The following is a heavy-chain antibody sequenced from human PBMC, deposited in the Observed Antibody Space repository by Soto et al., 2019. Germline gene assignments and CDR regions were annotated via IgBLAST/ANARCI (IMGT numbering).Heavy chain of an antibody. CDR1: GFTFDDYA. D-gene: IGHD3-3*01. CDR3: AKDLDRYDLWTGSSFDS. V-gene: IGHV3-9*01. Sequence: EVQLVESGGDMVQPGRSLRLSCVASGFTFDDYAMWWVRQAPGKGLEWVSGISWNGNDIAYADSVKGRFTISRDDAKNSLYLQMKSLRAEDTALYFCAKDLDRYDLWTGSSFDSWGQGTLVTVSS. CDR2: ISWNGNDI. J-gene: IGHJ4*02.